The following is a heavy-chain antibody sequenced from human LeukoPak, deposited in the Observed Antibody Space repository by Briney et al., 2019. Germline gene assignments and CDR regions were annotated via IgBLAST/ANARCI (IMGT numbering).Heavy chain of an antibody. J-gene: IGHJ4*02. CDR2: ISGRGDNT. CDR1: GFTFSNYG. Sequence: PGGSLRLSCAASGFTFSNYGMHWVRQAPGKGLEWVSAISGRGDNTYYTDSVKGWFTISRDNSKNTLYLQMNSLRAEDTAVYYCAKGDCSSTSCQRSEYFDYWGQGTLVTVSS. CDR3: AKGDCSSTSCQRSEYFDY. D-gene: IGHD2-2*01. V-gene: IGHV3-23*01.